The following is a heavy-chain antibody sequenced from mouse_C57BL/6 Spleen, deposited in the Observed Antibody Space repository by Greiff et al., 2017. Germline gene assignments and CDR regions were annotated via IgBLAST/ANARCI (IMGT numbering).Heavy chain of an antibody. CDR2: IRNKANGYTT. J-gene: IGHJ1*03. Sequence: EVKLVESGGGLVQPGGSLSLSCAASGFTFTDYYMSWVRQPPGKALEWLGFIRNKANGYTTEYSASVKGRVTISRDNSQSILYLQMNALRAEDSATYYCARYGGNYWYFDVWGTGTTVTVSS. D-gene: IGHD2-1*01. CDR3: ARYGGNYWYFDV. V-gene: IGHV7-3*01. CDR1: GFTFTDYY.